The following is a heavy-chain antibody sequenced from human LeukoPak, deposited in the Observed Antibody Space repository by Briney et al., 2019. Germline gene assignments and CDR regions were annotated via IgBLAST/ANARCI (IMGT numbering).Heavy chain of an antibody. V-gene: IGHV3-21*01. Sequence: GGSLRLSCAATGFTLSGHSMNWVRQAPGKGLDWVSSISPTSAYIYYQDSVKGRFTISRDDAKSSLYLEMDSLRAEDTAVYYCARTIYYYESTSYFSDAFDVWGQGTMVTVSS. J-gene: IGHJ3*01. CDR1: GFTLSGHS. D-gene: IGHD3-22*01. CDR2: ISPTSAYI. CDR3: ARTIYYYESTSYFSDAFDV.